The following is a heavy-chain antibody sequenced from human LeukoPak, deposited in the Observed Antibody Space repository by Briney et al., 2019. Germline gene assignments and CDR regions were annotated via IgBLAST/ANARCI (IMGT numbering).Heavy chain of an antibody. CDR3: AREGDYYDSSGYHHFDY. CDR2: IIPIFGTA. J-gene: IGHJ4*02. D-gene: IGHD3-22*01. V-gene: IGHV1-69*13. CDR1: GGTFSSYA. Sequence: SVKVSCKASGGTFSSYAISWGRQAPGQGLEWMGGIIPIFGTANYAQKFQGRVTITADESTSTAYMELSSLRSEDTAVYYCAREGDYYDSSGYHHFDYWGQGTLVTVSS.